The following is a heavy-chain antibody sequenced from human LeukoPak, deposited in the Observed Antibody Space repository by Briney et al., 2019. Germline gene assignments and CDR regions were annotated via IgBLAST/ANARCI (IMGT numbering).Heavy chain of an antibody. V-gene: IGHV4-4*07. CDR3: ARGNNPPYYHGSGSYRGYYYYMDV. Sequence: SETLSLTCTVSGGSISSYYWSWIRQPAGKGLEWIGRIYTSGSTNYNPSLKSRVTMSVDTSKNQFSLKLSSVTAADTAVYYCARGNNPPYYHGSGSYRGYYYYMDVWGKGTTVTISS. CDR1: GGSISSYY. CDR2: IYTSGST. D-gene: IGHD3-10*01. J-gene: IGHJ6*03.